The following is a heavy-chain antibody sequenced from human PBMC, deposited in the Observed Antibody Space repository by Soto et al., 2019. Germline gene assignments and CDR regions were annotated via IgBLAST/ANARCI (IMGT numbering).Heavy chain of an antibody. D-gene: IGHD5-18*01. J-gene: IGHJ4*02. Sequence: LRLSCAASGFTFSNAWMSWVRQAPGKGLEWVGRIKSKTDGGTTDYAAPVKGRFTISRDVSKNTLYLQMNSLKTEDTAVYYCTTEALDTAMVQSPFDYWGQGTLVTVSS. V-gene: IGHV3-15*01. CDR2: IKSKTDGGTT. CDR1: GFTFSNAW. CDR3: TTEALDTAMVQSPFDY.